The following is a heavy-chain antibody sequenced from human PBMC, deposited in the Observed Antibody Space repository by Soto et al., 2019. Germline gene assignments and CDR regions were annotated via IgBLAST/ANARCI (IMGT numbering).Heavy chain of an antibody. D-gene: IGHD6-13*01. CDR2: INHSGST. V-gene: IGHV4-34*01. CDR3: ARAVESCSSGRYGMDV. Sequence: SETLSLTCAVYGGSFGGYYWSWIGQRPGKGLEWIGEINHSGSTNYNPSLKSRVTISVDTSKNQFSLKLSSVTAADTAVYYCARAVESCSSGRYGMDVWGQGTTVTVSS. J-gene: IGHJ6*02. CDR1: GGSFGGYY.